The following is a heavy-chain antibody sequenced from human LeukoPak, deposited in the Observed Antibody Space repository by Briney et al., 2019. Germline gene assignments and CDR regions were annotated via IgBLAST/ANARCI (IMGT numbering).Heavy chain of an antibody. CDR3: ARDWSVVPGGARDYHYYYMDV. Sequence: GASVKVSCKPSGYTFTSYYIHWVRQAPGQGLEWLGWINPNNAATKLTQKFQGRVTMTRYTSISTAYMELTRLRSDDTAVYYCARDWSVVPGGARDYHYYYMDVWGTGTTVTVSS. D-gene: IGHD2-21*01. V-gene: IGHV1-2*02. CDR1: GYTFTSYY. CDR2: INPNNAAT. J-gene: IGHJ6*03.